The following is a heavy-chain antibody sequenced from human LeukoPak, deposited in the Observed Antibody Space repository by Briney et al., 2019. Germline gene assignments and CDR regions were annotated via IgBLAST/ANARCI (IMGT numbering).Heavy chain of an antibody. CDR1: GGSNSSYY. CDR3: ARDVGATPGYFDY. D-gene: IGHD1-26*01. CDR2: IYNSGST. Sequence: SETLSLTCTVSGGSNSSYYWSWIRQPPGKGLEWIGYIYNSGSTNYNPSLKSRVTISVDTSKNQFSLKLSSVTAADTAVYYCARDVGATPGYFDYWGQGTLVTVSS. V-gene: IGHV4-59*01. J-gene: IGHJ4*02.